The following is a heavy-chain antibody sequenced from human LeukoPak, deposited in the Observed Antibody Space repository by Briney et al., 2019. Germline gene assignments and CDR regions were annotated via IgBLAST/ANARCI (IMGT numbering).Heavy chain of an antibody. D-gene: IGHD2-15*01. J-gene: IGHJ6*03. CDR1: GFTFSSYD. CDR3: AKRGGTESFYYYYYMDV. Sequence: PGGSLRLSCAASGFTFSSYDMTWARQTPGKGLEWVALISRSGGTTYYADSVKGRFTISRDSSKNTLYLQMNSLRAEDTAEYYCAKRGGTESFYYYYYMDVWGKGTTVTVSS. CDR2: ISRSGGTT. V-gene: IGHV3-23*01.